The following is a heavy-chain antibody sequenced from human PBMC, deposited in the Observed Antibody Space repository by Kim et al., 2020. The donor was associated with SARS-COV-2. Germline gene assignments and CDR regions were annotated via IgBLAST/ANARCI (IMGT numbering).Heavy chain of an antibody. CDR2: KE. CDR3: ARDLSYGSLDF. J-gene: IGHJ4*02. Sequence: KENYADSVEGRFTISRDTSKSTLYLQMNSLRAEDTAMYYCARDLSYGSLDFRGQGTLVTVSS. D-gene: IGHD6-13*01. V-gene: IGHV3-30*07.